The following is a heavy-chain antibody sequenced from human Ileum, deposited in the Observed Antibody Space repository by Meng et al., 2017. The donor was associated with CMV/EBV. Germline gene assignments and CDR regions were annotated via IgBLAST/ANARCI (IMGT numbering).Heavy chain of an antibody. J-gene: IGHJ5*02. CDR2: INHSGST. V-gene: IGHV4-34*01. CDR3: ARGRRTAPYCSSTSCYTSRFDP. Sequence: YYWSWIRQPPGKGLEWIGEINHSGSTNYTPSLKSRVTISVDTSKNQFSLKLSSVTAADTAVYYCARGRRTAPYCSSTSCYTSRFDPWGQGTLVTVSS. D-gene: IGHD2-2*02. CDR1: YY.